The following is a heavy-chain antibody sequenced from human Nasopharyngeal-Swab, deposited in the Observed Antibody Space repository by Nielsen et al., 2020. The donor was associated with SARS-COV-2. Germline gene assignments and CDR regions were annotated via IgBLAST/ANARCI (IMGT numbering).Heavy chain of an antibody. J-gene: IGHJ4*02. CDR3: ARDLEMAGGLDY. CDR2: IYSGGST. CDR1: GFTVSSNY. Sequence: GESLKISCAASGFTVSSNYMSWVRQAPGKGLEWVSVIYSGGSTYYADSVKGRFTISRDNSKNTLYLQMSSLRAEDTAVYYCARDLEMAGGLDYWGQGTLVTVSS. V-gene: IGHV3-66*01. D-gene: IGHD5-24*01.